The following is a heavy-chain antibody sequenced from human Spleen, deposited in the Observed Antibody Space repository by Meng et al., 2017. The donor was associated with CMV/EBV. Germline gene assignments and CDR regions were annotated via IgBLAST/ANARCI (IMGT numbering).Heavy chain of an antibody. J-gene: IGHJ4*02. CDR1: GGSFSSFY. Sequence: SETLSLTCAVYGGSFSSFYWSWIRQPPGKGLECIGEINHSGSTNYNPSLKSRVTISVDTSKNQFSLKLSSVTAADTAVYYCASSKPSTHPTYYGSGSYYFDYWGQGTLVTVSS. D-gene: IGHD3-10*01. CDR3: ASSKPSTHPTYYGSGSYYFDY. V-gene: IGHV4-34*01. CDR2: INHSGST.